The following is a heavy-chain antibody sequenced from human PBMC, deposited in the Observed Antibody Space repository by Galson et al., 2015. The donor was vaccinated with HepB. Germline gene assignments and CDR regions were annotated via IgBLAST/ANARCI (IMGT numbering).Heavy chain of an antibody. D-gene: IGHD3-9*01. CDR1: GGSISSYY. V-gene: IGHV4-59*08. CDR2: IYYSGST. Sequence: ETLSLTCTVSGGSISSYYWSWIRQPPGKGLEWIGYIYYSGSTNYNPSLKSRVTISVDTSKNQFSLKLSSVTAADTAVYYCARLGPELRYFDWLSTYYFDYWGQGTLVTVSS. J-gene: IGHJ4*02. CDR3: ARLGPELRYFDWLSTYYFDY.